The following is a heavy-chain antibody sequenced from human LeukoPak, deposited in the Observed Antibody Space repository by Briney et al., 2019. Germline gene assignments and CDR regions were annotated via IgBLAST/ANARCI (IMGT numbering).Heavy chain of an antibody. V-gene: IGHV3-23*01. Sequence: GGSLRLSCAASGFTFSTYAMTWVRQAPGKGLEWVSTISGSGGSTYFAASVKGRFTISGDNAKNTFYLEMNSLRVEDTAIYYCAQEIGYCSGGICYSLEYFLNWGQGTLVIVSS. J-gene: IGHJ1*01. CDR2: ISGSGGST. CDR1: GFTFSTYA. D-gene: IGHD2-15*01. CDR3: AQEIGYCSGGICYSLEYFLN.